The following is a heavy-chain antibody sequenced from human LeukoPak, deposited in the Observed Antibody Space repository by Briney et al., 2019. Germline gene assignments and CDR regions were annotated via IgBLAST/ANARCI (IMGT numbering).Heavy chain of an antibody. D-gene: IGHD6-19*01. CDR2: IYHSGST. J-gene: IGHJ6*02. CDR3: AGQWSSGWDYYNGMDV. V-gene: IGHV4-30-2*03. Sequence: SETLSLTCAVSGGSISSGGYSWSWIRQPPGKGLEWIGYIYHSGSTYYNPSLKSRVTISVDTSKNQFSLRLSSVTAADTALYYCAGQWSSGWDYYNGMDVWGQGTTVTVSS. CDR1: GGSISSGGYS.